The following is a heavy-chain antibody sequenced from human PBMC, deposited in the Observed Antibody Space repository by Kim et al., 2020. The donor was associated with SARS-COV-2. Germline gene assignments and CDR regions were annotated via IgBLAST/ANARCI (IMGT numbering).Heavy chain of an antibody. CDR1: GFTFSKYW. CDR3: ARGECTSTSCLDY. CDR2: INSDGTTT. J-gene: IGHJ4*02. V-gene: IGHV3-74*01. Sequence: GGSLRLSCAASGFTFSKYWMHWVRQAPGKGLVWVSHINSDGTTTLYADFVKGRFCISRDNTKNTLFLQMNSLRVEDTAVYYCARGECTSTSCLDYWGQGT. D-gene: IGHD2-2*01.